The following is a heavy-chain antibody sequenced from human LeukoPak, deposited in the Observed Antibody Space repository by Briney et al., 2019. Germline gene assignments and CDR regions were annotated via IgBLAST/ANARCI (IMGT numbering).Heavy chain of an antibody. V-gene: IGHV4-30-4*01. J-gene: IGHJ5*02. CDR3: ARIDCSTTSCYDWRGWFDP. D-gene: IGHD2-2*01. Sequence: PSETLSLTCTVSGASVSSGDYWSWLRQPPGKGLEWIGHIHYSGNSDYNPSLRSRLTISIDTAMNQFSLMLNSVTVADTAVYYCARIDCSTTSCYDWRGWFDPWGQGALVTVSS. CDR1: GASVSSGDY. CDR2: IHYSGNS.